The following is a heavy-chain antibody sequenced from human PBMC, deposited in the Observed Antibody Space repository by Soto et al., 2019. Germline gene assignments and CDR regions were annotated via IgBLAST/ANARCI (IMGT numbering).Heavy chain of an antibody. CDR3: ARGDQFGWFDP. CDR2: IYYSGST. D-gene: IGHD3-16*01. J-gene: IGHJ5*02. V-gene: IGHV4-61*01. Sequence: SETLSLTCFVSGGSVSSDTYYWSWIRQPPGKGLEWIGYIYYSGSTNYNPSLKSRVTMSVDTSKNSFSLKLSSVTAADTAVYYCARGDQFGWFDPWGQGTLVTVSS. CDR1: GGSVSSDTYY.